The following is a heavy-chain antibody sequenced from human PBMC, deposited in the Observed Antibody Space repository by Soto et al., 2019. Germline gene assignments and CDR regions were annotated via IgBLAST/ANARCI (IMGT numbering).Heavy chain of an antibody. CDR1: GFTFSSYS. Sequence: GGSLRLSCAASGFTFSSYSMNWFRQAPGKGLEWVSSISSSSYIYYADSVKGRFTISRDNAKNSLYLQMNSLRAEDTAVYYCARDVGEQQLVQCFDYWGQGTLVTVSS. V-gene: IGHV3-21*01. CDR2: ISSSSYI. D-gene: IGHD6-13*01. CDR3: ARDVGEQQLVQCFDY. J-gene: IGHJ4*02.